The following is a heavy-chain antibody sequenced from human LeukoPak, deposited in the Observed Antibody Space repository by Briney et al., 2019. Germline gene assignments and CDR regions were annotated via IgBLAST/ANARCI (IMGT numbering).Heavy chain of an antibody. J-gene: IGHJ4*02. CDR1: GGSISSGGYS. CDR3: ARDLFGATDY. Sequence: SETLSLTCAVSGGSISSGGYSWSWIRQPPGKGLEWIGYIYYSGSTNYNPSLKSRVTISVDTSKNQFSLKLSSVTAADTAVYYCARDLFGATDYWGQGTLVTVSS. D-gene: IGHD3-3*01. V-gene: IGHV4-61*08. CDR2: IYYSGST.